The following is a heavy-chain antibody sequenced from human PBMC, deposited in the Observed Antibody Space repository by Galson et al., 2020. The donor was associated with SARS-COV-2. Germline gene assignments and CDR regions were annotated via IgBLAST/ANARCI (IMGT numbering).Heavy chain of an antibody. CDR2: IKQDGSEK. J-gene: IGHJ4*02. CDR3: ARRGYSGYGLIYFDY. D-gene: IGHD5-12*01. CDR1: GFTFSSYW. V-gene: IGHV3-7*01. Sequence: GGSLRLSCAASGFTFSSYWMSWVRQAPGKGLEWVANIKQDGSEKYYVDSVKGRFTISRDNAKNSLYLQMNSLRAEDTAVYYCARRGYSGYGLIYFDYWGQGTLVTVSS.